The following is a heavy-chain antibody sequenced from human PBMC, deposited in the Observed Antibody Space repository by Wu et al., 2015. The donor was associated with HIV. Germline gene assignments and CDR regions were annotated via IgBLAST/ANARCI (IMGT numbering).Heavy chain of an antibody. CDR1: GGTFSSYA. CDR2: IIPIFGTA. D-gene: IGHD3-22*01. J-gene: IGHJ4*02. Sequence: QVQLVQSGAEVKKPGSSVKVSCKASGGTFSSYAISWVRQAPGQGLEWMGGIIPIFGTANYAQKFQDRVTITTDESTSTAYMELSSLRSEDTAVYYCARSYYYDGGVGYYFDYWGQGTLVTVSS. V-gene: IGHV1-69*05. CDR3: ARSYYYDGGVGYYFDY.